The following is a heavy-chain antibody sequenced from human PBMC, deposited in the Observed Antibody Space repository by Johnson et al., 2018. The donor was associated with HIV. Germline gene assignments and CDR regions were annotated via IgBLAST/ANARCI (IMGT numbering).Heavy chain of an antibody. V-gene: IGHV3-20*04. D-gene: IGHD4-11*01. Sequence: VQLVESGGGVVQPGRSLRLSCAASGFTFSSYAMHWVRQAPGKGLEWVSGIHWNGGSTGYAASVKGRFTISRDNAKNSLYLQMNSLRAVDTALYYCARDTYSSDACDIWGQGTMVTVSS. CDR3: ARDTYSSDACDI. CDR1: GFTFSSYA. J-gene: IGHJ3*02. CDR2: IHWNGGST.